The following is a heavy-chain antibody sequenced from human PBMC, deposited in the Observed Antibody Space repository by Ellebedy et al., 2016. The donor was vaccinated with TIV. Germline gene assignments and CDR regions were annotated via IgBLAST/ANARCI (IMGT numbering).Heavy chain of an antibody. D-gene: IGHD3-3*01. J-gene: IGHJ6*02. CDR1: GGTFSSYA. Sequence: ASVKVSCKASGGTFSSYAISWVRQAPGQGLEWMGGIIPIFGTANYAQKFQGRVTITADESTSTAYMELSSLRSEDTAVYYCARVKEDFWSGYYPMGYYYYGMDVWGQGTTVTVSS. CDR3: ARVKEDFWSGYYPMGYYYYGMDV. CDR2: IIPIFGTA. V-gene: IGHV1-69*13.